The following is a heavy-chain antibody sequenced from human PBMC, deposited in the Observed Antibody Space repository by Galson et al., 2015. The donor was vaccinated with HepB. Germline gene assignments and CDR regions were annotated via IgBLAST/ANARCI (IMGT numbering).Heavy chain of an antibody. CDR1: GFTFSSYW. J-gene: IGHJ4*02. V-gene: IGHV3-7*03. CDR3: SRDFNLVVVVSPLFDY. D-gene: IGHD3-22*01. CDR2: IKQDGSEK. Sequence: SLRLSCAASGFTFSSYWMSWVRQAPGKGLEWVANIKQDGSEKYYVDSVKGRSTISRDNAKNSLYLQMNSLRAEDTAVDYCSRDFNLVVVVSPLFDYCGQGTLVTVSS.